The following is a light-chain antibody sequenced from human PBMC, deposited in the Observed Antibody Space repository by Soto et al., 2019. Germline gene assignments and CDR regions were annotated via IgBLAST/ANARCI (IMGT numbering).Light chain of an antibody. CDR3: CSFATSNTHV. J-gene: IGLJ2*01. V-gene: IGLV2-14*01. CDR2: EVG. Sequence: QSALTQPASVSGSPGQSITISCTGTSSDIGGYNYVSWYQQHPDKAPKLMIYEVGNRPSGVSDRFSASKSGNTASLTISGLQAEDEADYYCCSFATSNTHVFGGGTKVTVL. CDR1: SSDIGGYNY.